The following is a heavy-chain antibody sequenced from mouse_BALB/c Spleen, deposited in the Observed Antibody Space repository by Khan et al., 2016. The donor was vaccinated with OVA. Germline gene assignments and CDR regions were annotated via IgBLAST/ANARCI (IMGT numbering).Heavy chain of an antibody. CDR3: ARDYGSLYWYFDV. CDR2: IYYSGTI. D-gene: IGHD1-1*01. J-gene: IGHJ1*01. CDR1: GISITTGNYR. Sequence: EVQLQESGPGLVKPSQTVSLTCTVTGISITTGNYRWSWIRQFPGNKLEWIGNIYYSGTITYNPSLTSRTTITRDTSKSQFFLEMNSLTAEDTATYFGARDYGSLYWYFDVSGAGTTVTVSS. V-gene: IGHV3-5*02.